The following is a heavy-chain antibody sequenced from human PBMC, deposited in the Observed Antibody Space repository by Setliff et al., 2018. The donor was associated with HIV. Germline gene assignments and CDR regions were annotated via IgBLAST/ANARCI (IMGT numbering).Heavy chain of an antibody. CDR2: ISPTGNT. Sequence: TLSLSCAASGFTFSNYAMGWVRQVPGKGLEWIGYISPTGNTNYNPSLKSRVSMSVDKSKNQFSLKLTSVTAADTAVYYCARGHCSGTNCYDGMDVWGQGTTVTVSS. D-gene: IGHD2-2*01. CDR3: ARGHCSGTNCYDGMDV. J-gene: IGHJ6*02. CDR1: GFTFSNYA. V-gene: IGHV4-4*09.